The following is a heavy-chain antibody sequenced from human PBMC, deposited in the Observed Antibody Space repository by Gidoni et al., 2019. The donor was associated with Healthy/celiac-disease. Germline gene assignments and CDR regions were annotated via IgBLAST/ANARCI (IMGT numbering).Heavy chain of an antibody. CDR2: ISYDGSNK. J-gene: IGHJ6*02. CDR3: ARDGAAYYDYIWGSYPKGADPNSYGMDV. CDR1: GFTFRSYA. D-gene: IGHD3-16*02. Sequence: QVKLVESGGGVVQPGRSLRLSCPASGFTFRSYAMNWVRQAPGKRRGWVAVISYDGSNKYDADSVKGRFTSSREKSKNTLYLQMNSLRAEDTAVYYCARDGAAYYDYIWGSYPKGADPNSYGMDVWGQGTTVTVSS. V-gene: IGHV3-30-3*01.